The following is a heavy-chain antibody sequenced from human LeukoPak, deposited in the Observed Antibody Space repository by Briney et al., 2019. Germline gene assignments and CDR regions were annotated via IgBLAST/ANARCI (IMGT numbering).Heavy chain of an antibody. D-gene: IGHD5-12*01. CDR3: VKNVGGNEGAY. CDR2: ISAGGDKI. Sequence: VSAISAGGDKIHYAGSVKGRFTISRDNSRNTLYVQMSSLKADDTAVYYCVKNVGGNEGAYWGQGTLVTVSS. V-gene: IGHV3-23*01. J-gene: IGHJ4*02.